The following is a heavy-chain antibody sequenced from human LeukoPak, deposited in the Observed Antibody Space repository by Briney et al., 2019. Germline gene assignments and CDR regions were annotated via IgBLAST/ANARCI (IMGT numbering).Heavy chain of an antibody. D-gene: IGHD1-7*01. CDR3: ASGLTGTNFDY. CDR1: GYTFTSYD. CDR2: MNPNSGNT. V-gene: IGHV1-8*01. J-gene: IGHJ4*02. Sequence: ASVKVSCKASGYTFTSYDINWVRQATGQGLEWMGWMNPNSGNTGYAQKFQGRVTMTRDTSISTAHMELSRLRSDDTAVYYCASGLTGTNFDYWGQGTLVTVSS.